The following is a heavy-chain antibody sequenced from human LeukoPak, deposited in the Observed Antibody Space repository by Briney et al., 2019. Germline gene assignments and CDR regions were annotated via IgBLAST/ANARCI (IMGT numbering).Heavy chain of an antibody. V-gene: IGHV4-59*01. Sequence: PSETLSLICTVSGGSISSYYWSWIRQPPGKGLEWIGYIYYSGSTNYNPSLKSRVTISVDTSKNQFSLKLSSVTAADTAVYYCARLYSRYAFDPWGQGTLVTVSS. D-gene: IGHD5-12*01. CDR3: ARLYSRYAFDP. CDR2: IYYSGST. J-gene: IGHJ5*02. CDR1: GGSISSYY.